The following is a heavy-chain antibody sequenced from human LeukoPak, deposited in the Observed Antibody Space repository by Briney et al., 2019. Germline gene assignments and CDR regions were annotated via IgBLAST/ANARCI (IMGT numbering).Heavy chain of an antibody. J-gene: IGHJ5*02. D-gene: IGHD2-2*01. V-gene: IGHV1-8*03. CDR2: MNPNSGNT. Sequence: ASVKVSCKASGYTFTSYDINWVRQATGQGLEWMGWMNPNSGNTGYAQKFQGRVTITADKSTSTAYMELSSLRSEDTAVYYCARSSSTIRGWFDPWGQGTLVTVSS. CDR3: ARSSSTIRGWFDP. CDR1: GYTFTSYD.